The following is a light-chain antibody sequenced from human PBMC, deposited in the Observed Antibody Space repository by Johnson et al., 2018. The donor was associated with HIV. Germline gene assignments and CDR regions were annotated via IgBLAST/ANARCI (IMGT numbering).Light chain of an antibody. CDR3: GTWDSSLSSYV. CDR1: SCDIANNY. V-gene: IGLV1-51*01. J-gene: IGLJ1*01. Sequence: QSVLTQPPSVSAAPGQKVTISCSGSSCDIANNYVSWHQHLPGTAPKLLIYDNDKRPSGIPDRISGSKSGTSATLGITGLQTGDEADYYCGTWDSSLSSYVCGAGTKVTVL. CDR2: DND.